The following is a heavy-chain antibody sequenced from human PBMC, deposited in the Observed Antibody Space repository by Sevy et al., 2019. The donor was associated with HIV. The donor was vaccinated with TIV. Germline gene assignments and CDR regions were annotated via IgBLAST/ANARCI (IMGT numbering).Heavy chain of an antibody. V-gene: IGHV3-30*04. Sequence: GGSLRLSCAASGLPFSSYAMHWVRQGPGKGLEWVAVISYDARNEAYADSVKGRLTISRDNSKNTLDRQMNSLRDDDTAVYYCARFPPDWALVIWGQGTMVTVSS. CDR2: ISYDARNE. CDR1: GLPFSSYA. CDR3: ARFPPDWALVI. J-gene: IGHJ3*02. D-gene: IGHD3-9*01.